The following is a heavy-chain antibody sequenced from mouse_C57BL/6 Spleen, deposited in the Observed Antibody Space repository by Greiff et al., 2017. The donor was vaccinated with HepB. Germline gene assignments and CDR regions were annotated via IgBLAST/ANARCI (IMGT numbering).Heavy chain of an antibody. V-gene: IGHV14-2*01. CDR2: IDPEDGET. CDR1: GFNIKDYY. CDR3: ARDYGSSYGAMDY. Sequence: EVQVVESGAELVKPGASVKLSCTASGFNIKDYYMHWVKQRTEQGLEWIGRIDPEDGETKYAPKFQGKATITADTSSNTAYLQLSSLTSEDTAVYYCARDYGSSYGAMDYWGQGTSVTVSS. J-gene: IGHJ4*01. D-gene: IGHD1-1*01.